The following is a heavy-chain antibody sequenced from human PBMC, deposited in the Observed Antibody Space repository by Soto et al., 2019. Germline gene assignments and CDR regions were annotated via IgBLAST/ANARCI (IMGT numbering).Heavy chain of an antibody. CDR3: ARGGLIIVVGAGDDFEI. J-gene: IGHJ3*02. CDR2: INPSGGST. Sequence: GASVKVSCKACGYTFTSYYMHWVRQAPGQGLEWMGIINPSGGSTSYAQKFQGRVTMTRDTSTSTVYMELSSLRSEDTAVYYCARGGLIIVVGAGDDFEIWGQGTIVTV. D-gene: IGHD2-15*01. V-gene: IGHV1-46*01. CDR1: GYTFTSYY.